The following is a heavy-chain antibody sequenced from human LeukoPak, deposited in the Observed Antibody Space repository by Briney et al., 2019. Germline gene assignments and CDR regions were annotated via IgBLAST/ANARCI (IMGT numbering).Heavy chain of an antibody. Sequence: GGSLRLSCAASGFTFSSHAMSWVRQAPGKGLEWVSAISGSGGSTYYADSVKGRFTISRDNSKNTLYLQMNSLRAEDTAVYYCAKVGVGATVTGGMDVWGQGTTVTVSS. D-gene: IGHD1-26*01. J-gene: IGHJ6*02. V-gene: IGHV3-23*01. CDR1: GFTFSSHA. CDR2: ISGSGGST. CDR3: AKVGVGATVTGGMDV.